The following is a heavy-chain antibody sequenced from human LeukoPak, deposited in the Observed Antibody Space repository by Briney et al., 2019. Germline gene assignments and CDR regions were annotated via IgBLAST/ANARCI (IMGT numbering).Heavy chain of an antibody. CDR3: ATPAGYCSSTSCFSFDY. D-gene: IGHD2-2*01. CDR2: IIPIFGTA. J-gene: IGHJ4*02. Sequence: ASVKVSCKASGGTFSGYAISWVRQAPGQGLEWMGGIIPIFGTANYAQKFQGRVTITADESTSTAYMELSSLRSEDTAVYYCATPAGYCSSTSCFSFDYWGQGTLVTVSS. CDR1: GGTFSGYA. V-gene: IGHV1-69*01.